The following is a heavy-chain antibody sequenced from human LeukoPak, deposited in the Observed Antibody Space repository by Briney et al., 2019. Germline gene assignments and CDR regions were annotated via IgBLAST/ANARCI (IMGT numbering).Heavy chain of an antibody. Sequence: TSETLSLTCAVYGGTFSDYYWSWIRQPPGKGLEWIGSIYDSGSTYYNPSLKSRVTISVDTSKNQFSLKLNSVTAADTAVYYCARHYGPWGQGTLVTVSS. J-gene: IGHJ5*02. V-gene: IGHV4-34*01. CDR1: GGTFSDYY. D-gene: IGHD3-16*01. CDR2: IYDSGST. CDR3: ARHYGP.